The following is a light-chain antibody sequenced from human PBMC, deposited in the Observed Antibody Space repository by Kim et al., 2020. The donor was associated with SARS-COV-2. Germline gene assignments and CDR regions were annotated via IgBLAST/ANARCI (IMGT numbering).Light chain of an antibody. J-gene: IGLJ2*01. CDR3: QAWDSSTAGV. CDR1: ELGDKY. V-gene: IGLV3-1*01. Sequence: SYELTQPPSVSVSPGQTASITCSGDELGDKYASWYQQKPGQSPVLVIYQDRKRPSGIPERFSGSNSGNTATLTISETQAMDEADYYCQAWDSSTAGVFGGGTKLTVL. CDR2: QDR.